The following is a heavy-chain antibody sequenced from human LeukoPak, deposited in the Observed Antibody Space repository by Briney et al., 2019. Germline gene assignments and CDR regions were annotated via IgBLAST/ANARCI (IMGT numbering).Heavy chain of an antibody. CDR1: GGSISSSSYY. V-gene: IGHV4-39*01. CDR2: IYYSGST. J-gene: IGHJ6*03. CDR3: ARHHYYDSSGYFRGGYYYYMDV. Sequence: SETLSLTCTVSGGSISSSSYYWGWIRQPPGKGLEWIGSIYYSGSTYYNPSLKSRVTISVDTSKNQFSLKLSSVTAADTAVYYCARHHYYDSSGYFRGGYYYYMDVWGKGTTVTISS. D-gene: IGHD3-22*01.